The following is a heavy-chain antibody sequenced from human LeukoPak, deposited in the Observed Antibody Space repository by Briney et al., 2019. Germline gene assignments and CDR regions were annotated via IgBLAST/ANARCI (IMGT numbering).Heavy chain of an antibody. CDR3: ARDGGTRLKYSYGYGDY. CDR2: TSSSDAGT. J-gene: IGHJ4*02. D-gene: IGHD5-18*01. V-gene: IGHV3-23*01. CDR1: GFTLSTYA. Sequence: GGSLRLSCAASGFTLSTYAMSWVRQTPGKGLEWVAATSSSDAGTYHADSVRGRFTISRDNSKNTLYLQMNSLRVEDTAVYYCARDGGTRLKYSYGYGDYWGQGTLVTVSS.